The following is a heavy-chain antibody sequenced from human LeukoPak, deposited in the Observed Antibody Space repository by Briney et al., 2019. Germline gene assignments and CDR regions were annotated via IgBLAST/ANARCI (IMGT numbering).Heavy chain of an antibody. CDR2: ISGRGEMT. V-gene: IGHV3-23*01. D-gene: IGHD6-13*01. Sequence: PGGSLRLSCTNSGFTFGSYAMTWVRQAPGKGLEWVSTISGRGEMTFYAVSVKGRFTISRDNSKNTLYLQMNNLRAEDTALYYCAEDCNTVWYTGLDSWGQGTLVTVSS. J-gene: IGHJ4*02. CDR3: AEDCNTVWYTGLDS. CDR1: GFTFGSYA.